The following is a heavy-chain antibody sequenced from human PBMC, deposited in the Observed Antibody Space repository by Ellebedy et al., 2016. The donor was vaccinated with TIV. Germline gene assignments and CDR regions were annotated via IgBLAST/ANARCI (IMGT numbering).Heavy chain of an antibody. D-gene: IGHD6-25*01. Sequence: PGGSLRLSCSAYGFTFSSFSMNWVRQAPGKGLEWVSTVTGSGSSTYYADSVKGRFTISRDNAKNTLYLEMNSLRAEDTAVYYCARGRERLGYYGMDVWGQGTTVTVSS. CDR1: GFTFSSFS. CDR3: ARGRERLGYYGMDV. V-gene: IGHV3-21*06. CDR2: VTGSGSST. J-gene: IGHJ6*02.